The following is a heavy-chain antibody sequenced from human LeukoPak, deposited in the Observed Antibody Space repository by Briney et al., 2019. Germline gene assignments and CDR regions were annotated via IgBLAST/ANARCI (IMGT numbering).Heavy chain of an antibody. CDR1: GGSFSGYY. CDR3: ARVYGSGVWDGYFDY. Sequence: PSETLSLTCAVYGGSFSGYYWGWIRQPPGKGLEWIGSIYHSGSSLYNPSLKSRVTISVDTSKNQFSLKLRSMTAADTAVYYCARVYGSGVWDGYFDYWGQGTLVTVSS. D-gene: IGHD3-10*01. CDR2: IYHSGSS. J-gene: IGHJ4*02. V-gene: IGHV4-34*01.